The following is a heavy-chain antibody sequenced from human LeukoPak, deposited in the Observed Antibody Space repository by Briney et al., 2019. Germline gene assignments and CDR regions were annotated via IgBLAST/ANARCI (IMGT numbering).Heavy chain of an antibody. CDR2: ISGSGGST. CDR3: AKDLFGGDWFDP. J-gene: IGHJ5*02. CDR1: GFTFSSYA. Sequence: GGSLRLSCAASGFTFSSYAMSWVRQAPGKGLEGVVAISGSGGSTYYADAVKGRFTIARDNSQNPLYLQMISLRAEDTAVYYCAKDLFGGDWFDPWGQETLVTVSS. V-gene: IGHV3-23*01. D-gene: IGHD3-16*01.